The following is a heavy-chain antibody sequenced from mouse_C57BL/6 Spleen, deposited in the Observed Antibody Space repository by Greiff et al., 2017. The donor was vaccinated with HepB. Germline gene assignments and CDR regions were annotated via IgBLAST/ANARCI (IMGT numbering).Heavy chain of an antibody. Sequence: VQLQQSGAELARPGASVKLSCKASGYTFPSYGISWVKQRTGQGLEWIGEIYPRSGNTYYNEKFKGKATLTADKSSSTAYMELRSLTSEDSAVYFCARGKYDYDGGAWFAYWGQGTLVTVSA. CDR2: IYPRSGNT. CDR3: ARGKYDYDGGAWFAY. D-gene: IGHD2-4*01. J-gene: IGHJ3*01. CDR1: GYTFPSYG. V-gene: IGHV1-81*01.